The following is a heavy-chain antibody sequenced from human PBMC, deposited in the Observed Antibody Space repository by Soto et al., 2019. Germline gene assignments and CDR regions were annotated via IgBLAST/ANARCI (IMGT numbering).Heavy chain of an antibody. D-gene: IGHD4-17*01. CDR2: MNPNSGNT. CDR1: GYTFTSYD. J-gene: IGHJ4*02. Sequence: QVQLVQSGAEVKKPGASVKVSCKASGYTFTSYDINWVRQATGQGLEWMGWMNPNSGNTDYAQKFQGRVTMTRNISISTDYMELSSLRSEDTAVYYCARGLRPWTVTTNVVFGYWGQGTLVTVSS. V-gene: IGHV1-8*01. CDR3: ARGLRPWTVTTNVVFGY.